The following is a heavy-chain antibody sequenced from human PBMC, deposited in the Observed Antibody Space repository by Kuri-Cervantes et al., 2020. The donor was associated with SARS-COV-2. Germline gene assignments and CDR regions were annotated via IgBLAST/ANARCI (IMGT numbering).Heavy chain of an antibody. J-gene: IGHJ3*01. CDR3: TTGSVRGQWLEPRRHDGFDL. D-gene: IGHD6-19*01. V-gene: IGHV3-15*01. Sequence: ETLSLTCTVSGDSISSYYWSWVRQAPGKGLEWIGRIKSRADGGTRDYVAPVKGRFTLSRDDSTNTLYLQMNSLKTEDTAVYYCTTGSVRGQWLEPRRHDGFDLWGQGTMVTVSS. CDR1: GDSISSYY. CDR2: IKSRADGGTR.